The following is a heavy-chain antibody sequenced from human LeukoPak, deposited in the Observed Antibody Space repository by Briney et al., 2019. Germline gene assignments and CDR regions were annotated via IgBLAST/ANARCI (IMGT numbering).Heavy chain of an antibody. D-gene: IGHD3-22*01. CDR2: IIPIFGTA. Sequence: SVKVSCKASGGTFSSYAISWVRQAPGQGLEWMGGIIPIFGTANYAQKFQGRVAITADESTSTAYMELSSLRSEDTAVYYCARELPPNPNPNPNPHRLRYYYDSSAYNWFDPWGQGTLVTVSS. V-gene: IGHV1-69*13. J-gene: IGHJ5*02. CDR1: GGTFSSYA. CDR3: ARELPPNPNPNPNPHRLRYYYDSSAYNWFDP.